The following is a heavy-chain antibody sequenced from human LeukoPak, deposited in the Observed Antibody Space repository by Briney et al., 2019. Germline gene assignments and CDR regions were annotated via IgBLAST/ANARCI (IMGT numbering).Heavy chain of an antibody. J-gene: IGHJ4*02. D-gene: IGHD2-2*01. CDR2: INGGDGNT. V-gene: IGHV1-3*01. CDR3: ARSYIVVVPAVYFDY. Sequence: GASVKVSCKTSGYTFSTYAIQWVRQAPGQRLEWMGWINGGDGNTKFSQKFQGRVTITRDTSARSSYMELSSLRSEDTAVYYCARSYIVVVPAVYFDYWGRGTLVTVSS. CDR1: GYTFSTYA.